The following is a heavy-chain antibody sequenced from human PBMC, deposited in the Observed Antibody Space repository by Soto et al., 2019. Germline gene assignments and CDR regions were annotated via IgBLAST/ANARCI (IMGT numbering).Heavy chain of an antibody. CDR2: SSGSGSGGST. J-gene: IGHJ4*02. Sequence: LRLSCAASGFTFSSYAMSWVRQAPGKGLEWVSISSGSGSGGSTNYADSVKGRFTISRDNSKNTLYLQMNSLRVEDTAVYYCAKDRDDYRNYVFDYWGQGTLVTVSS. V-gene: IGHV3-23*01. CDR1: GFTFSSYA. D-gene: IGHD4-4*01. CDR3: AKDRDDYRNYVFDY.